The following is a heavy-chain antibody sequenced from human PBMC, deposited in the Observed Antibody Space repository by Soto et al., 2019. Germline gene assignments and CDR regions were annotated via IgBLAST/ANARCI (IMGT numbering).Heavy chain of an antibody. CDR3: ARDVGYYDFWSGPFDY. Sequence: PGGSLRLSCAASGFTFSSYWMSWVRQAPGKGLEWVANIKQDGSEKYYVDSVKGRFTISRDNAKNSLYLQMNSLRAEDTAVYYCARDVGYYDFWSGPFDYWGQGTLVTVSS. CDR1: GFTFSSYW. D-gene: IGHD3-3*01. CDR2: IKQDGSEK. V-gene: IGHV3-7*01. J-gene: IGHJ4*02.